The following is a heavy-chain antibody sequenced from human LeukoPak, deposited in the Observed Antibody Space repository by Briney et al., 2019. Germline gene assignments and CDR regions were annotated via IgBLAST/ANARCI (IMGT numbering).Heavy chain of an antibody. CDR1: GFTFSSYA. CDR2: ISGSGGST. V-gene: IGHV3-23*01. Sequence: GGSLRLSCAASGFTFSSYAMSWVRQAPGKGLEGVSAISGSGGSTYYADAVKGRFTISRDNAKNSLYLQMNSLRAEDTALSYCARFLGELSPVDYWGQGTLVTVSS. J-gene: IGHJ4*02. CDR3: ARFLGELSPVDY. D-gene: IGHD3-16*02.